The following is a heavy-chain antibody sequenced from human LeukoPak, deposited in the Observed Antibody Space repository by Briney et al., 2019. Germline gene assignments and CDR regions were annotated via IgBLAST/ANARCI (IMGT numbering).Heavy chain of an antibody. CDR3: ARPNGDYSFHY. CDR2: ISYNGSNK. J-gene: IGHJ4*02. CDR1: GFTFSSYA. V-gene: IGHV3-30-3*01. D-gene: IGHD4-17*01. Sequence: GRSLRLSCAASGFTFSSYAMHWVRQAPGKGLEWVAVISYNGSNKYYADSVKGRFTISRDNSKNTLYLQMNSLRAEDTAVYYCARPNGDYSFHYWGQGTLVTVSS.